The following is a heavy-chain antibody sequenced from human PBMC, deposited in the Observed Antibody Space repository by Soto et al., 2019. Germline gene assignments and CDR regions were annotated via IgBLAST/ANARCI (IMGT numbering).Heavy chain of an antibody. V-gene: IGHV3-23*01. CDR3: AIVVPVRRPPVVMGEDRVEH. Sequence: PGGSLRLSCAASGFTFSSYAMSWVRQAPGKGLEWVSAISGSGGSTYYADSVKGRFTISRDNSKNTLYLQMNSLRAEDTAVYYSAIVVPVRRPPVVMGEDRVEHLGQGTRVTV. J-gene: IGHJ4*01. D-gene: IGHD3-16*02. CDR2: ISGSGGST. CDR1: GFTFSSYA.